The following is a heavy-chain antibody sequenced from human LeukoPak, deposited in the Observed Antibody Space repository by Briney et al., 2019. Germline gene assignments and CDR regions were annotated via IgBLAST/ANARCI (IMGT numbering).Heavy chain of an antibody. D-gene: IGHD6-19*01. Sequence: SETLSLTCTVSGYSISSGYYWGWIRQPPGKGLEWIGSIYHSGSTYYNPSLKSRVTISVDTSKNQFSLKLSSVTAADTAVYYCARVISSGWGYYFDYWGQGTLVTVSS. CDR1: GYSISSGYY. CDR2: IYHSGST. J-gene: IGHJ4*02. V-gene: IGHV4-38-2*02. CDR3: ARVISSGWGYYFDY.